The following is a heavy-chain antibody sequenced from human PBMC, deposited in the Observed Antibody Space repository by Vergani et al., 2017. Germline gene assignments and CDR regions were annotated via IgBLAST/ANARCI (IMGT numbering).Heavy chain of an antibody. Sequence: QLQLQESCPGLVKPSETLSLICTVSGGSISSRSYYWGWSRQPPGKGLEWIGSIYYSGRTYYNPSLKSRVTIPVDTSKNQFSLKLGAVTAADTAVYYCARLNWNYVAFDIWGQGTMVTVSS. CDR3: ARLNWNYVAFDI. J-gene: IGHJ3*02. CDR1: GGSISSRSYY. CDR2: IYYSGRT. D-gene: IGHD1-7*01. V-gene: IGHV4-39*01.